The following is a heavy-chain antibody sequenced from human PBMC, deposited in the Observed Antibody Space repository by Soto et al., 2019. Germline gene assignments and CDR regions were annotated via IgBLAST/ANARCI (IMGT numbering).Heavy chain of an antibody. J-gene: IGHJ4*02. Sequence: PGGSLRLSCAASGFTFSTYSMNWVRQAPGKGLEWVSSISYTSTYIYYADSVKGRFTISRDNAKNSLFLQMNSLRAEDTAVYYCARVGSLINVWGQGTLVTVSS. CDR3: ARVGSLINV. CDR1: GFTFSTYS. CDR2: ISYTSTYI. V-gene: IGHV3-21*01. D-gene: IGHD3-10*01.